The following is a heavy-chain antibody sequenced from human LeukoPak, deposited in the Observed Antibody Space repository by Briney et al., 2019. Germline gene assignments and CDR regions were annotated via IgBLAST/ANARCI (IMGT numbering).Heavy chain of an antibody. D-gene: IGHD6-19*01. V-gene: IGHV1-2*06. J-gene: IGHJ4*02. Sequence: GASVRVSCMASGYTFTGYYIHWVRPAPGQGLEWMGRINPNSGATNYAQKFQGRVTMTRDTSISTAYMELSRLRSDDTAVYYCARGAGTLTPPDYWGQGTLVTVSS. CDR1: GYTFTGYY. CDR3: ARGAGTLTPPDY. CDR2: INPNSGAT.